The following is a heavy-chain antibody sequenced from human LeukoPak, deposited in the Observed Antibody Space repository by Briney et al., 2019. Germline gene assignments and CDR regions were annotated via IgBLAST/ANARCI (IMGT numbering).Heavy chain of an antibody. CDR1: GFTFRTYW. D-gene: IGHD3-16*02. J-gene: IGHJ4*02. CDR3: TRDRIHYRDF. Sequence: QPGGSLRLSCAASGFTFRTYWMHWFRQAPGKGLLWVSRISTDGNVATYADSVEGRFTISRGNARNTLYLQMNSLTAEDTGIYFCTRDRIHYRDFWGQGTLVTVSS. V-gene: IGHV3-74*01. CDR2: ISTDGNVA.